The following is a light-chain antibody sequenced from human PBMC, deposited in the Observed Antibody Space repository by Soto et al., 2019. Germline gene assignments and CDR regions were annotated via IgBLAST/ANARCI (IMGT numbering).Light chain of an antibody. Sequence: QSVLTQPASVSGSPGQPITISCTGTSSDVGGYNYVSWYQQHPGKAPKLMIFDVSNRPSGVSNRFSGSKSGNTASLTISGLLAEDEADYYCSSYTSSSTVVFGGGTKLTVL. J-gene: IGLJ2*01. CDR1: SSDVGGYNY. V-gene: IGLV2-14*01. CDR3: SSYTSSSTVV. CDR2: DVS.